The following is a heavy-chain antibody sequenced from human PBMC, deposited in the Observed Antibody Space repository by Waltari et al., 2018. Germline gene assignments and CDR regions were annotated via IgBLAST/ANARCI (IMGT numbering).Heavy chain of an antibody. V-gene: IGHV4-61*02. D-gene: IGHD6-13*01. CDR2: IYTSGST. CDR1: GGSISSGSYY. J-gene: IGHJ5*02. Sequence: QVQLQESGPGLVKPSQTLSLTCTVSGGSISSGSYYWSWIRQPAGKGLEWIGRIYTSGSTNYNPSLKSLVTISVDTSKNQFSLKLSSVTAADTAVYYCARDRRIAAALWGDWFDPWGQGTLVTVSS. CDR3: ARDRRIAAALWGDWFDP.